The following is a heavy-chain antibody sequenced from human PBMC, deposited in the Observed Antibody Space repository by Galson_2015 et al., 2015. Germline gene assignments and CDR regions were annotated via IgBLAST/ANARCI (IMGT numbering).Heavy chain of an antibody. D-gene: IGHD3-3*01. J-gene: IGHJ4*02. CDR2: ISGDGGST. CDR3: AKDRYDFWRGYPLYFDY. V-gene: IGHV3-43*02. CDR1: GFTFDDYA. Sequence: SLRLSCAATGFTFDDYAMHWVRHAPGKGLEWVSLISGDGGSTYYADSVKGRFTISRDNSKNSLYLQMNSLRTEDTALYYCAKDRYDFWRGYPLYFDYWGQGTLVTVSS.